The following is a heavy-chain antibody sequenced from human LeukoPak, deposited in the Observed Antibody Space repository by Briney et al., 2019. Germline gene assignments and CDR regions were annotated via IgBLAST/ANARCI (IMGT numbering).Heavy chain of an antibody. Sequence: SVKVSCKASGGTFSSYAISWVRQAPGQGLEWMGGIIPIFGTANYAQKFQGRVTITADESTTTAYMELSSLRSEDTAVYYCARDTPLRLENWFDPWGQGTLVTVSS. CDR2: IIPIFGTA. V-gene: IGHV1-69*13. J-gene: IGHJ5*02. D-gene: IGHD1-1*01. CDR1: GGTFSSYA. CDR3: ARDTPLRLENWFDP.